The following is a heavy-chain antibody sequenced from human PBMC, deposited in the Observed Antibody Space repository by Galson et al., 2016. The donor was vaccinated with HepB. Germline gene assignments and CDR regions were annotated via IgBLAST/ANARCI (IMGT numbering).Heavy chain of an antibody. V-gene: IGHV3-74*01. J-gene: IGHJ5*01. CDR2: INSDGSSI. D-gene: IGHD1-1*01. Sequence: SLRLSCAASGFTLSNFWMHWVRQSPGKGLVWVSTINSDGSSIYYADSVKGRFTSSRDSAKNTVLLQMNSLRAEDTAVYYCARDSKLERRAVGAFDSWGLGTPVTVSS. CDR3: ARDSKLERRAVGAFDS. CDR1: GFTLSNFW.